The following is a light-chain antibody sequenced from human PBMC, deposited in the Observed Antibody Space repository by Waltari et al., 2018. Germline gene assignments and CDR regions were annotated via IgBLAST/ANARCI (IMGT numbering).Light chain of an antibody. CDR1: SSDIGDNDR. CDR3: NSYTAFVTQL. V-gene: IGLV2-14*01. J-gene: IGLJ3*02. CDR2: DVF. Sequence: QSALTQPASVSGSPGQSVTVSCTGTSSDIGDNDRVSWYQQHPGKAPKLIIRDVFYRPAGVSNRFSGSKSGVTAYLTISVLQSEDEAYYYCNSYTAFVTQLFGGGTKVTVL.